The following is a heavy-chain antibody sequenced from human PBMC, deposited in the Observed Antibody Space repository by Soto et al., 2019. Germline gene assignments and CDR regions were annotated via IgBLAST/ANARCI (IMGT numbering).Heavy chain of an antibody. V-gene: IGHV1-18*01. CDR3: AKTDGYCSGNSCYPFDY. CDR2: ITAYNGNT. CDR1: GYTFTSYG. D-gene: IGHD2-15*01. Sequence: ASVKVSCKASGYTFTSYGISWVRQAPGQGLEWMGWITAYNGNTNYAQKLQGRVTMTTDTSTSTAYMDLRSLRSDDTAVYYCAKTDGYCSGNSCYPFDYWGQGTLVTVSS. J-gene: IGHJ4*02.